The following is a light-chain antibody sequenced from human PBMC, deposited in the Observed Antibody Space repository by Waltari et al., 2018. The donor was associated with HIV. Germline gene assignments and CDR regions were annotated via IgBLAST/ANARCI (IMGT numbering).Light chain of an antibody. Sequence: QSALTQPASVSGSPGQSITLSCTGTSSYFGSSNSVSWYQHPPGKAPKVMIYEVSNRPSGVSDRFSGSKSGNTASLTISGLQAEDEADYFCTSYISSSSPVFGGGTKLTVL. CDR1: SSYFGSSNS. J-gene: IGLJ3*02. CDR3: TSYISSSSPV. CDR2: EVS. V-gene: IGLV2-14*01.